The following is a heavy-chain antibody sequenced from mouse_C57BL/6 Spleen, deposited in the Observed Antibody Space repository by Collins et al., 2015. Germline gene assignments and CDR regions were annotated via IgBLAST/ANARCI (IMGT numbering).Heavy chain of an antibody. CDR3: ARPDSSGYYFDY. J-gene: IGHJ2*01. Sequence: EVQLQQSVAELVKPGASVKLSCTASGFNIKNIYMHWVKQRPEQGLEWIGRIDPANGNTKYAPKFQGKATITADTSSNTAYLQLSSLTSEDTAIYYCARPDSSGYYFDYWGQGTTLTVSS. D-gene: IGHD3-2*02. CDR2: IDPANGNT. CDR1: GFNIKNIY. V-gene: IGHV14-3*01.